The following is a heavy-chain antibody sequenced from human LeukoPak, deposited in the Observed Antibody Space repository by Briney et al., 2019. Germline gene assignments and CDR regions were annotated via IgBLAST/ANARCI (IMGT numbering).Heavy chain of an antibody. CDR2: ISYSFST. CDR3: ARRSVTTLTYMYFDL. D-gene: IGHD4-11*01. Sequence: SETLSLTCTVSGVSISSSSYYWGWIRQPPGKGLEWIGSISYSFSTYYNPSLKSRVTMSVDTSKSQFSLKLSSVTAADTAIYYCARRSVTTLTYMYFDLWGRGTQVSVSS. J-gene: IGHJ2*01. CDR1: GVSISSSSYY. V-gene: IGHV4-39*01.